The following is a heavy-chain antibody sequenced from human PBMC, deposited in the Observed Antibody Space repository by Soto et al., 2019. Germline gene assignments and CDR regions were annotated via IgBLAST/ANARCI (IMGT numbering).Heavy chain of an antibody. D-gene: IGHD3-10*01. V-gene: IGHV3-7*03. J-gene: IGHJ6*03. CDR3: AKVHGSGSYYEHYYYYYMDV. Sequence: PGGSMRLSCAASGFTFSSYWMSWVRQAPGKGLEWVANIKKNRSKIYYADSVKGRFTISRDNAKNSLYLQMNSLIAEDTAVYYCAKVHGSGSYYEHYYYYYMDVWGKGTTVTVSS. CDR2: IKKNRSKI. CDR1: GFTFSSYW.